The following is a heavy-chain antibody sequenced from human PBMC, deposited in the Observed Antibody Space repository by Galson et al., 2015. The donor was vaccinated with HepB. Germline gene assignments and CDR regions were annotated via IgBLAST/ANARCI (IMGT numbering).Heavy chain of an antibody. CDR2: IYYSGST. CDR3: ARAQDLTPDAFDI. Sequence: ETLSLTCTVSGGSISSYYWSWIRQPPGKGLEWIGYIYYSGSTNYNPSLKSRVTISVDTSKNQFSLKLSSVTAADTAVYYCARAQDLTPDAFDIWGQGTMVTVSS. CDR1: GGSISSYY. D-gene: IGHD3-9*01. V-gene: IGHV4-59*01. J-gene: IGHJ3*02.